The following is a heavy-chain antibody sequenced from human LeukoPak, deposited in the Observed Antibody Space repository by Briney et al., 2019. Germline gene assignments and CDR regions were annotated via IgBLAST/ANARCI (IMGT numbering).Heavy chain of an antibody. V-gene: IGHV3-11*04. CDR1: GFTFSDYY. J-gene: IGHJ4*02. D-gene: IGHD3-3*01. CDR2: ISSSGSTI. CDR3: AKDRAYYDFWSGSDY. Sequence: GGSLRLSCAASGFTFSDYYMSWIRQAPGKGLEWVSYISSSGSTIYYADSVKGRFTISRDNSKNTLYLQMNSLRAEDTAVYYCAKDRAYYDFWSGSDYWGQGTLVTVSS.